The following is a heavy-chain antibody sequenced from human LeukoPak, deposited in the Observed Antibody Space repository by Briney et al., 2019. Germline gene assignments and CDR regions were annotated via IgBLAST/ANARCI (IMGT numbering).Heavy chain of an antibody. J-gene: IGHJ4*02. CDR2: ISGSGGST. CDR1: GSTFSSYA. Sequence: GGSLRLSCAASGSTFSSYAMSWVRQAPGKGLEWVSAISGSGGSTYYADSVKGRFTISRDNSKNTLYLQMNSLRAEDTAVYYCAKDLAVTGRFDYWGQGTLVTVPS. D-gene: IGHD2-21*02. V-gene: IGHV3-23*01. CDR3: AKDLAVTGRFDY.